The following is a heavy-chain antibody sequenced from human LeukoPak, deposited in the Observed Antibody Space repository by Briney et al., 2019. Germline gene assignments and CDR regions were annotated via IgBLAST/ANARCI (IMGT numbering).Heavy chain of an antibody. CDR1: GYTFTGYY. D-gene: IGHD1-1*01. V-gene: IGHV1-2*02. CDR3: ARGPLYYNWNEYGMDV. J-gene: IGHJ6*02. CDR2: INPNSGGT. Sequence: ASVKVSCKASGYTFTGYYMHWVRQAPGQGLEWMGWINPNSGGTNYAQKFQGRVTMTRDTSISTAYMELSRLRSDDTAVYYCARGPLYYNWNEYGMDVWGQGTTVTVSS.